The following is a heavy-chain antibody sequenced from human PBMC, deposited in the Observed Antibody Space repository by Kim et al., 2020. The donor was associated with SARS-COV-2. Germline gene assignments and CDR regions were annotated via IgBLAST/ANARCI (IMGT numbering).Heavy chain of an antibody. CDR2: TYYSGST. J-gene: IGHJ2*01. D-gene: IGHD3-3*01. CDR1: GGSISSYY. CDR3: ARDHREWLQYTANWYFYL. Sequence: SETLSLTCTVSGGSISSYYLSWIRQPPGKGLEWIGYTYYSGSTNYNPSLKSRVTISVDTSKNQFSLKLSSVTAADTAVYYCARDHREWLQYTANWYFYLWGRGTLVTVSS. V-gene: IGHV4-59*01.